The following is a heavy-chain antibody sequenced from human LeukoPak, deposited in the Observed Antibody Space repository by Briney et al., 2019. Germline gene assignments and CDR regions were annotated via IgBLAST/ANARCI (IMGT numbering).Heavy chain of an antibody. V-gene: IGHV1-46*01. Sequence: GASVKVSCKASGYSFTSYYMHWVRQAPGQGLEWMGIINPSGDSTSYAQRFQGRVTMTRDMSTSTDYMELSSLRSEDTAVYYCARDRGRNSFDYWGQGTLVSVSS. CDR3: ARDRGRNSFDY. D-gene: IGHD1-14*01. CDR1: GYSFTSYY. CDR2: INPSGDST. J-gene: IGHJ4*02.